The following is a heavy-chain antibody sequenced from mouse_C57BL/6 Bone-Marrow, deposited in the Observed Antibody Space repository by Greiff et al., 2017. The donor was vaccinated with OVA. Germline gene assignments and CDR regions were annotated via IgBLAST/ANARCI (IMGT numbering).Heavy chain of an antibody. V-gene: IGHV7-3*01. D-gene: IGHD2-10*01. CDR1: GFTFTDYY. Sequence: EVMLVESGGGLVQPGGSLSLSCAASGFTFTDYYMSWVRQPPGKALEWLGFIRNKANGYTTEYSASVKGRFTISRDNSPSILYLQMNALRAEDSATYYCARYGALLFDYWGQGTTLTVSS. CDR3: ARYGALLFDY. J-gene: IGHJ2*01. CDR2: IRNKANGYTT.